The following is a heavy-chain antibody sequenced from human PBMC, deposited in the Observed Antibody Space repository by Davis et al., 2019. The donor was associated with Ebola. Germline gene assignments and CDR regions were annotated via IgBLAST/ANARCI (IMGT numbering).Heavy chain of an antibody. D-gene: IGHD5-18*01. CDR2: TYYNSKWYN. CDR3: ARGWLRAGMDV. J-gene: IGHJ6*04. CDR1: GDSVSSGG. Sequence: HSQTLSLTCAISGDSVSSGGWNWIRQSPSRGLEWLGRTYYNSKWYNDYARSVKSRITINPDTSTNQFSLQLNSVTPEDTALYYCARGWLRAGMDVWGEWTTVSVSS. V-gene: IGHV6-1*01.